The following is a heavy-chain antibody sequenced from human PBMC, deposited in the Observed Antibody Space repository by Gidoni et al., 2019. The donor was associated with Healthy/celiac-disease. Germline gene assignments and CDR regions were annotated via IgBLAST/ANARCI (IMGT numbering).Heavy chain of an antibody. CDR1: GCSISSGSYY. D-gene: IGHD1-26*01. CDR3: ARARGGSYYWYFDL. J-gene: IGHJ2*01. V-gene: IGHV4-61*02. Sequence: QVQLQESGPGLVKPSQTLSLTCTVSGCSISSGSYYWSWIRQPAGKGLEWIGRIYTSGSTNYNPALKSRVTISVDTSKNQFSLKLSSVTAADTAVYYCARARGGSYYWYFDLWGRGTLVTVSS. CDR2: IYTSGST.